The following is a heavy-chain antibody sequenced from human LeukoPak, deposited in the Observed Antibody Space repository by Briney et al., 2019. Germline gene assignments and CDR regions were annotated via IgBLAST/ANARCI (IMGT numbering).Heavy chain of an antibody. CDR2: ISGSGGST. CDR3: AKGDNSGAFFVVVTPSIDY. D-gene: IGHD2-21*02. J-gene: IGHJ4*02. Sequence: GGSLRLSCAASGFTFSSYAMSWVRQAPGKGLEWVSAISGSGGSTYYADSVKGRFTISRDNSKNTLYLQMNSLRAEDTAVYYCAKGDNSGAFFVVVTPSIDYWGQGTLVTVSS. CDR1: GFTFSSYA. V-gene: IGHV3-23*01.